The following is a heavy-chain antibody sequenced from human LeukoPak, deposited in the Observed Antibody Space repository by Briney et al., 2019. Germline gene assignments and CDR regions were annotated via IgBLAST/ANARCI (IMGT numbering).Heavy chain of an antibody. CDR3: ARHFYYESSGYYYHYYFDH. CDR2: IIPMFATP. D-gene: IGHD3-22*01. J-gene: IGHJ4*02. V-gene: IGHV1-69*13. Sequence: SVTVSYKTSVGSFIAYSISWVRQAPGQGLEWMGGIIPMFATPNYAQKFQGRLTITADESTNSVYMELTSLRSEDTAVFYCARHFYYESSGYYYHYYFDHWGQGTLVTVSS. CDR1: VGSFIAYS.